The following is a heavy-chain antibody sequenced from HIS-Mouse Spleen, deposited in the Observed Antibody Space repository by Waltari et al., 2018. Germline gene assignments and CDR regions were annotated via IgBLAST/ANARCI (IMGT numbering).Heavy chain of an antibody. CDR3: ARIGSHRRGYSYGYWFDP. CDR2: MNPNSGNT. CDR1: GYTFTSYD. V-gene: IGHV1-8*01. D-gene: IGHD5-18*01. J-gene: IGHJ5*02. Sequence: QVQLVQSGAEVKKPGASVKVSCKASGYTFTSYDINGVRQATGQGLEWMGWMNPNSGNTGYAQKFQGRVTMTRNTSISTAYMELSSLRSEDTAVYYCARIGSHRRGYSYGYWFDPWGQGTLVTVSS.